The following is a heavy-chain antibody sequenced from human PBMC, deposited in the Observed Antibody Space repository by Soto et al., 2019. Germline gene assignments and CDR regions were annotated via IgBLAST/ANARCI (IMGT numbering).Heavy chain of an antibody. V-gene: IGHV6-1*01. CDR2: TYYRSKWYN. Sequence: SQTLSLTCAISGDSVSSNSAAWNWIRQSPSRGLEWLGRTYYRSKWYNDYAVSVKSRITINPDTSKSQFSLQLNSVTPEDTAVYYCARDRSYNRVYYYYGMDVWGQGTTVTVSS. D-gene: IGHD1-26*01. CDR3: ARDRSYNRVYYYYGMDV. J-gene: IGHJ6*02. CDR1: GDSVSSNSAA.